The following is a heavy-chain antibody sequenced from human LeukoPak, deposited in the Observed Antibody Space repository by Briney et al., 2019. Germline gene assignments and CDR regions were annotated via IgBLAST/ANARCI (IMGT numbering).Heavy chain of an antibody. D-gene: IGHD2-15*01. CDR1: GGSISSGGYY. J-gene: IGHJ4*02. V-gene: IGHV4-31*03. Sequence: SQTLSLTCTVSGGSISSGGYYWSWIRQHPGKGLEWIGYIYYSGSTYYNPSLKSRVTISVDTSKNQFSLKLSSVTAADTAVYYCARGYCSGGSCFSDYWGQGTLVTVSS. CDR3: ARGYCSGGSCFSDY. CDR2: IYYSGST.